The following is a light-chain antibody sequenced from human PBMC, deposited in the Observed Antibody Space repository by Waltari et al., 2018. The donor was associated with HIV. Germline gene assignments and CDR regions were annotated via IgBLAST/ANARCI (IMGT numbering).Light chain of an antibody. J-gene: IGLJ2*01. CDR2: AVT. V-gene: IGLV2-14*03. CDR1: SSDVGGYNY. Sequence: QSALTQPASVSGSPGQSITVSCTGTSSDVGGYNYFSWYQQHPGKAPKLMISAVTYRPSGVSNRFSGSKSGNTASLTISGLQAEDEADYYCISYTSSSTLVFGGGTKVTVL. CDR3: ISYTSSSTLV.